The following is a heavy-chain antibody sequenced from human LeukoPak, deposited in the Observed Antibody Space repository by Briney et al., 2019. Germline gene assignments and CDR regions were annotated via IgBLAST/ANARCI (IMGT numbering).Heavy chain of an antibody. J-gene: IGHJ5*02. CDR1: GLPLSTSGVG. Sequence: SGPTLVKPTQTLTLTCTFSGLPLSTSGVGVGWIRQPPGKALEWLALIYWDDDKRYSPSLKSRLTITKDTSKNQVVLTMTNMDPVDTATYYCAHSMAVAGFNWFDPWGQGTLVTVSS. V-gene: IGHV2-5*02. CDR2: IYWDDDK. CDR3: AHSMAVAGFNWFDP. D-gene: IGHD6-19*01.